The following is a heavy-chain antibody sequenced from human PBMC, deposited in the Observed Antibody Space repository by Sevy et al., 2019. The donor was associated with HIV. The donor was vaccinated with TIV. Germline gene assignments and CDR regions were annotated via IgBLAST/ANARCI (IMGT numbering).Heavy chain of an antibody. V-gene: IGHV3-21*01. J-gene: IGHJ5*02. CDR2: ISSSSSYI. Sequence: LGGSLRLSCAASGFTFSSYSMNWVRQAPGKGLEWVSSISSSSSYIYYADSVKGRFTISRDNAKNSLYLQMNSLRAEDTAVYYCARCQLPRRPPFDPWGQGTLVTVSS. CDR1: GFTFSSYS. D-gene: IGHD2-2*01. CDR3: ARCQLPRRPPFDP.